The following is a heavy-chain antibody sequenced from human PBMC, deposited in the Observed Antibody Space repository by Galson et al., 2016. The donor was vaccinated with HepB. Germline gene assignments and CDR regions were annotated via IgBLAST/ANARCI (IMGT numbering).Heavy chain of an antibody. CDR1: GYRLTDYW. CDR2: IDPDESYT. CDR3: ARALEYGSRNYYDYYAMDV. Sequence: QSGAEVKEPGESLRISCQGSGYRLTDYWITWVRQVPGKGLQRLGRIDPDESYTNYSPSLQGPVTISVEKSINTAYLQWSTLKASDTAIYYCARALEYGSRNYYDYYAMDVWGPGTTVIVSS. V-gene: IGHV5-10-1*01. D-gene: IGHD4-17*01. J-gene: IGHJ6*02.